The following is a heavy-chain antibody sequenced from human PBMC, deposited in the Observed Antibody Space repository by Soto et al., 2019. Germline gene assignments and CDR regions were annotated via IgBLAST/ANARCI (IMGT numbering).Heavy chain of an antibody. J-gene: IGHJ3*01. CDR2: IYYSGST. CDR3: ARFIRRRAFDL. D-gene: IGHD3-16*02. CDR1: GGSISSDDYY. V-gene: IGHV4-30-4*01. Sequence: QVQLQESGPGLVKPSQTLSLTCTVSGGSISSDDYYWSWIRQPPGKGLECIGYIYYSGSTYYNPSLKSRVTISVDTSKNQFSLKLRSVTAADTAVYYCARFIRRRAFDLWGQGTMVTVSS.